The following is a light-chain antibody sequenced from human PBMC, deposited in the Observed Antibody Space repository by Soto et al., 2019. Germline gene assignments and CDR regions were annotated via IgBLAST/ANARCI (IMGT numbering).Light chain of an antibody. V-gene: IGLV1-44*01. CDR3: AAWDDRLNGYV. CDR1: SSNIGSNS. Sequence: QSVLTQPPSASGTPGQRVTISCSGGSSNIGSNSVSWYQQQLPGTAPELLIYSNNQRPSGVPERFSGSKSGTSASLAISGLQSGDEDDYYCAAWDDRLNGYVFGTGTKLTVL. CDR2: SNN. J-gene: IGLJ1*01.